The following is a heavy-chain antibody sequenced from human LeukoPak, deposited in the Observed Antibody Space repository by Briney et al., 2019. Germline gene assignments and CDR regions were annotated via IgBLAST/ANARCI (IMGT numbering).Heavy chain of an antibody. CDR3: THGSMYQLDY. CDR1: GSTFSSYD. V-gene: IGHV3-23*01. J-gene: IGHJ4*02. Sequence: SGGALRLSCAASGSTFSSYDMTWVRQAPGKGLEWVSGIIGGAGGTYYADSVKGRFTISRDNSKNTLYLQMSSLRAEDTAVYYCTHGSMYQLDYWGQGTLVTVSS. CDR2: IIGGAGGT. D-gene: IGHD2-2*01.